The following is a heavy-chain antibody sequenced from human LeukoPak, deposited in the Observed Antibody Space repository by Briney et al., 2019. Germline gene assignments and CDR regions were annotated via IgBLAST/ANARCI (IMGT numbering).Heavy chain of an antibody. CDR3: ARDERYYYGSGSYVRYWYFDL. CDR2: TYYRSKLYN. J-gene: IGHJ2*01. V-gene: IGHV6-1*01. Sequence: SQTLSLTCAISGDSVSSNSAAWNWIRQSPSRGLEWLGRTYYRSKLYNDYAVSVKSRITINPDTSKNQFSLQLNSVTPEDTAVYYCARDERYYYGSGSYVRYWYFDLWGRGTLVTVSS. CDR1: GDSVSSNSAA. D-gene: IGHD3-10*01.